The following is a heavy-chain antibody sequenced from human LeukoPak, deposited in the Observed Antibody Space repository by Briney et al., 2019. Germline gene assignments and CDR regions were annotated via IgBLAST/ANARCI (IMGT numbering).Heavy chain of an antibody. CDR3: ARDDGGFSSIWYDALDI. D-gene: IGHD6-13*01. Sequence: GGSLRLSCAASGFTLSSYWMTWVRQAPGKGLEWVANIKQDGSEKNHVDSVKGRFTISRDNAKNSLYLQMNSLRAEDTAVYYCARDDGGFSSIWYDALDIWGQGTMVTVSS. V-gene: IGHV3-7*01. J-gene: IGHJ3*02. CDR2: IKQDGSEK. CDR1: GFTLSSYW.